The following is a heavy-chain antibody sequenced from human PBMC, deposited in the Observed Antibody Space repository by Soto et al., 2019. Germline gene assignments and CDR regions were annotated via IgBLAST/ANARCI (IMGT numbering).Heavy chain of an antibody. Sequence: ASVKVSCKVSGYTLTELSMHWVRQAPGKGLEWMGGFDPEDGETIYAQKFQGRVTMTEDTSTDTAYMELSSLRSEDTAVYYCATGGIFRKNNWFDPWGQGTLVTVSS. J-gene: IGHJ5*02. CDR3: ATGGIFRKNNWFDP. CDR2: FDPEDGET. V-gene: IGHV1-24*01. CDR1: GYTLTELS. D-gene: IGHD2-15*01.